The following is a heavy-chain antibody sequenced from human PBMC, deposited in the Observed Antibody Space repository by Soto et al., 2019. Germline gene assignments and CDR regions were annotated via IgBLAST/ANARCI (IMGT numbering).Heavy chain of an antibody. CDR3: AKENSDKMYSGSPGDY. CDR2: ILYDGSNK. Sequence: VQLVESGGGVVQPGGSLRLSCAVSGFTFSSYGMHWVRQAPGKGLEWVAVILYDGSNKYYADSVKGRFTISRDNSKNTLYLQMNRLRAEDTAIYYCAKENSDKMYSGSPGDYWGQGTLVTVSS. V-gene: IGHV3-30*18. D-gene: IGHD1-26*01. CDR1: GFTFSSYG. J-gene: IGHJ4*02.